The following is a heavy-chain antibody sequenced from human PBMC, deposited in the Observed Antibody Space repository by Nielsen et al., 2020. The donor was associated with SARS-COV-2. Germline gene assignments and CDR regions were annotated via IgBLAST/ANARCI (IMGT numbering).Heavy chain of an antibody. V-gene: IGHV4-31*03. J-gene: IGHJ3*02. CDR2: IYYSGST. Sequence: SETLSLICTVSGGSISSGGYYWSWIRQHPGKGLEWIGYIYYSGSTYYNPSLKSRVTISVDTSKNQFSLKLSSVTAADTAVYYCARAQLVGVTVGAFDIWGQGTMVTVSS. CDR1: GGSISSGGYY. CDR3: ARAQLVGVTVGAFDI. D-gene: IGHD1-26*01.